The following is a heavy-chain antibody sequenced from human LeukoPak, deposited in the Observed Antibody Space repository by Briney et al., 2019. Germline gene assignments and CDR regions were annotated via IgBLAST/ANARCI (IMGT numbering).Heavy chain of an antibody. CDR2: SDPVGSST. V-gene: IGHV1-46*01. D-gene: IGHD5-18*01. Sequence: AASVKVSCKTCGYTFTGYYMHWLRQAAGQGLEWMGISDPVGSSTYYAQKFQGRVTMTKDTSTGTAYMELSSLRSEDTAVYYCARPSHGYSFRHFDQWGQGTRVIVSS. CDR3: ARPSHGYSFRHFDQ. J-gene: IGHJ4*02. CDR1: GYTFTGYY.